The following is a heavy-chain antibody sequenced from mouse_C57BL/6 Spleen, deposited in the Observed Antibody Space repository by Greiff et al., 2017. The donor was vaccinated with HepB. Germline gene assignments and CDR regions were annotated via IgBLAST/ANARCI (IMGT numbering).Heavy chain of an antibody. J-gene: IGHJ3*01. CDR1: GYAFSSSW. CDR2: IYPGDGDT. Sequence: VKLMESGPELVKPGASVKISCKASGYAFSSSWMNWVKQRPGKGLEWIGRIYPGDGDTNYNGKFKGKATLTADKSSSTAYMQLSSLTSEDSAVYFCASQLAYWGQGTLVTVSA. V-gene: IGHV1-82*01. CDR3: ASQLAY.